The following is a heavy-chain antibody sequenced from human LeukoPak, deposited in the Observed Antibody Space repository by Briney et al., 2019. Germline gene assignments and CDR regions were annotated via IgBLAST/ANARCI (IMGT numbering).Heavy chain of an antibody. CDR3: ATEITMVRGVSIYYFHY. CDR1: GYTLTELS. Sequence: ASVKVSCKVSGYTLTELSMHWVRQAPGKGLEWMGGYDPEDGETIYAQKFQGRVTMTEDTSTDTAYMELSSLRSEDTAVYYCATEITMVRGVSIYYFHYWGQGTLVTVSS. CDR2: YDPEDGET. V-gene: IGHV1-24*01. J-gene: IGHJ4*02. D-gene: IGHD3-10*01.